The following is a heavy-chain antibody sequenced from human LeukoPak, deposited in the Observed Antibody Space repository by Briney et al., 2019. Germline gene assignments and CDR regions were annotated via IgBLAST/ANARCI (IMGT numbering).Heavy chain of an antibody. CDR1: GGSISSGNYY. D-gene: IGHD3-3*01. CDR2: IYYSGST. J-gene: IGHJ4*02. CDR3: ARLFGVMRDFDY. V-gene: IGHV4-30-4*08. Sequence: PSETLSLTCTVSGGSISSGNYYWSWIRQPPGRGLEWIGYIYYSGSTYYNPSLKSRVTISADTSENQLSLKVSSVTAAVTAVCYCARLFGVMRDFDYWGQGTLVTVSS.